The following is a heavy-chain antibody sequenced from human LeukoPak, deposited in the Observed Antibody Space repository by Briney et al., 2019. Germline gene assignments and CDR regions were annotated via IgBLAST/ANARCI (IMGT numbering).Heavy chain of an antibody. Sequence: GGSLRLSCAASGFTFSSYWMHWVRQVRGKGLVWVARIGTDGSRTTYADYVQGRFTISRDNAKNTLYLQMNSLRAEDTAVYYCARDKYGGNSNAFDIWGQGTLVTVSS. CDR3: ARDKYGGNSNAFDI. CDR1: GFTFSSYW. J-gene: IGHJ3*02. CDR2: IGTDGSRT. V-gene: IGHV3-74*01. D-gene: IGHD4-23*01.